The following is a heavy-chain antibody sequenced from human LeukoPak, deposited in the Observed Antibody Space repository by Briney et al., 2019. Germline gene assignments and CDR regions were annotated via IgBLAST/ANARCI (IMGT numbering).Heavy chain of an antibody. CDR1: GFTVSSNY. D-gene: IGHD4-23*01. Sequence: GGSLRLSCAASGFTVSSNYMSWVRQAPGKGLEWVSVIYSGGSTYYADSVKGRFTISRDNSKNALYLQMNSLRAEDTAVYYCARAYGGNPTGVFDYWGQGTLVTVSS. CDR3: ARAYGGNPTGVFDY. V-gene: IGHV3-53*01. CDR2: IYSGGST. J-gene: IGHJ4*02.